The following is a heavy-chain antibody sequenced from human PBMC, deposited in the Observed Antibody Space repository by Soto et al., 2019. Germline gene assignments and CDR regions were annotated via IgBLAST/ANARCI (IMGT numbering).Heavy chain of an antibody. Sequence: QVQLVQSGAEVKKPGASVMLSCKASGYIFSDYVLHWVRQAPGQAPGQRLEWMAWINAGNGYTTYSQTFQGRVTITTDTSASTVYMELSSLTSEDTAIYYCARDLYGDPGAHFDYWGQGALVTVSS. J-gene: IGHJ4*02. V-gene: IGHV1-3*01. CDR3: ARDLYGDPGAHFDY. CDR1: GYIFSDYV. CDR2: INAGNGYT. D-gene: IGHD4-17*01.